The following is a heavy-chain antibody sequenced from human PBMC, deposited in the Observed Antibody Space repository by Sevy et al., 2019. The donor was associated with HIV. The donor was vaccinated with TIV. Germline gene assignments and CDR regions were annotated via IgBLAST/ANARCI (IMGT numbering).Heavy chain of an antibody. V-gene: IGHV3-30-3*01. J-gene: IGHJ4*02. Sequence: GGSLRLYCAASGFTFSSYAMHWVRQAPGKGLEWVAVISYDGSNKYYADSVKGRFTISRDNSKNTLYLQMNSLRAEDTAVYYCARVSGSSWDYWGQGTLVTVSS. CDR2: ISYDGSNK. CDR3: ARVSGSSWDY. CDR1: GFTFSSYA. D-gene: IGHD6-13*01.